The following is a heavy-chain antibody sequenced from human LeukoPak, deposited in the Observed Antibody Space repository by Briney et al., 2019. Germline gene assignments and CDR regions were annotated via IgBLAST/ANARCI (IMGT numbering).Heavy chain of an antibody. D-gene: IGHD6-19*01. CDR1: GFTFSSYE. V-gene: IGHV3-21*01. J-gene: IGHJ3*02. CDR3: ARDPDLGWHDAFDI. CDR2: ISRSSSYI. Sequence: GGSLRLSCAASGFTFSSYEMNWVRQAPGKGLEWVSSISRSSSYIYYADSVKGRFTISRDNAKNSLYLQMNSLRAEDTAVYYCARDPDLGWHDAFDIWGQGTMVIVSS.